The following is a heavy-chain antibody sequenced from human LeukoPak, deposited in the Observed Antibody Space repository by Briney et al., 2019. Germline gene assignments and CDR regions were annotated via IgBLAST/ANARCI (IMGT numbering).Heavy chain of an antibody. CDR1: GYTFTSYD. Sequence: ASVKVSCKASGYTFTSYDINWVRQATGQGLEWMGWMNPISGNTGHAQKFQGRVTMSSDTSVTTTYMELSRLRSDDTAAYYCARDSYGDYEQNWFDPWGQGTLVTVSS. CDR3: ARDSYGDYEQNWFDP. J-gene: IGHJ5*02. CDR2: MNPISGNT. V-gene: IGHV1-8*01. D-gene: IGHD4-17*01.